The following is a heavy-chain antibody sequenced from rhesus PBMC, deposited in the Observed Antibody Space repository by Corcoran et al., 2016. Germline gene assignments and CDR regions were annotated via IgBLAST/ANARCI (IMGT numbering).Heavy chain of an antibody. CDR2: ISGSGGRT. D-gene: IGHD3-3*01. Sequence: QLQLQESGPGLVKPSETLSLTCAVSGGSISSNYWSWIRQPPGKGLEWIGRISGSGGRTDYNPSPKILFTTSPDTSKNQFSLKLSSVTAADTAVYYCARGSPITIFGLVISEYFDYWGQGVLVTVSS. CDR3: ARGSPITIFGLVISEYFDY. J-gene: IGHJ4*01. CDR1: GGSISSNY. V-gene: IGHV4-173*01.